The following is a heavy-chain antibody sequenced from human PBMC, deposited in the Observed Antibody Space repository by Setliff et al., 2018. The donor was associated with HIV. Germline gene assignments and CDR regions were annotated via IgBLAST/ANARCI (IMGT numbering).Heavy chain of an antibody. Sequence: SETLSLTCTVSGGSISTYYWSWIRQPPGKGLELIGSIYFTGSSDNNPSLKSRVTLSVDTSKHQFSLKLSSVTAADTAVYYCARVQMVYAAFDVWGQGTMVTVSS. CDR1: GGSISTYY. CDR2: IYFTGSS. V-gene: IGHV4-59*01. D-gene: IGHD2-8*01. CDR3: ARVQMVYAAFDV. J-gene: IGHJ3*01.